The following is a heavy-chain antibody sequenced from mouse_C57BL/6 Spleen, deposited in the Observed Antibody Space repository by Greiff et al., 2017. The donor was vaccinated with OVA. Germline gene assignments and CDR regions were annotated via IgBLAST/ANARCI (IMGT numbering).Heavy chain of an antibody. CDR1: GFTFSDYG. D-gene: IGHD2-3*01. Sequence: DVHLVESGGGLVKPGGSLKLSCAASGFTFSDYGMHWVRQAPEKGLEWVAYISSGSSTIYYADTVKGRFTISRDNAKNTLFLQMTSLRSEDTAMYDCASSSRYDGYYGGYYAMDYWGQGTSVTVSS. J-gene: IGHJ4*01. CDR2: ISSGSSTI. CDR3: ASSSRYDGYYGGYYAMDY. V-gene: IGHV5-17*01.